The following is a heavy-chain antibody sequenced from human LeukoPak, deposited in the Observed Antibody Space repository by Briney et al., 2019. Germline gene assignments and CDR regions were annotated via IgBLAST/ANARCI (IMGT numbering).Heavy chain of an antibody. J-gene: IGHJ3*02. D-gene: IGHD4/OR15-4a*01. V-gene: IGHV3-11*04. CDR3: ARLGSNDAFDI. CDR2: ISSSGGTI. Sequence: GGSLRLSCAASRFTFSDYYMTWIRQAPGKGLEWVSYISSSGGTIYYADSVKGRFTISRDNAKNSLYLQMNSLRAEDTAVYYCARLGSNDAFDIWGQGTMVTVSS. CDR1: RFTFSDYY.